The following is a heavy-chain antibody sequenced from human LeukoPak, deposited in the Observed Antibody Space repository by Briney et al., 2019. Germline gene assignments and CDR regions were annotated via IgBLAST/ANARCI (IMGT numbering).Heavy chain of an antibody. CDR2: ISGSGGST. CDR1: GFTFSSYA. CDR3: AKVVAHSPSGDY. J-gene: IGHJ4*02. Sequence: GGSLRLSCAASGFTFSSYAMSWVRQAPGKGLEWVSAISGSGGSTYYADSVKGRLTISRDNSKNTLYLQMNSLRAEDTAVYYCAKVVAHSPSGDYWGQGTLVTVSS. D-gene: IGHD2-2*01. V-gene: IGHV3-23*01.